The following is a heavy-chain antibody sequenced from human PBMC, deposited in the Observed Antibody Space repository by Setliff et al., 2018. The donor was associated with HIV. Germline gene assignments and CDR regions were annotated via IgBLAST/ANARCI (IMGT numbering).Heavy chain of an antibody. CDR2: MNQSGTT. CDR3: VRWYYCVSGACYRADY. Sequence: SETLSLTCSVYGTSFSDHYWSWVRQTPGKGPEWIGEMNQSGTTNYNPSLKSRVTMSIDTSERQFSLKLTSETAADTAVYYCVRWYYCVSGACYRADYWGQGTMVTVSS. J-gene: IGHJ4*02. V-gene: IGHV4-34*01. CDR1: GTSFSDHY. D-gene: IGHD2-21*02.